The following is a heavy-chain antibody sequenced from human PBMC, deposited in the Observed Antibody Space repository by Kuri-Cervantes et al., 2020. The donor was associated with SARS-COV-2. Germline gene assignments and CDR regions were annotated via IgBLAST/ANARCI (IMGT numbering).Heavy chain of an antibody. Sequence: GGSLRLSCAASGFTFSSYWMHWVRQAPGKGLVWVSRINSDGSSTSYADSVKGRYTFSRDNAKNTLYLQMNSLRAEDTAVYYCARAGITGTTFYFDYWGQGTLVTVSS. J-gene: IGHJ4*02. CDR3: ARAGITGTTFYFDY. CDR1: GFTFSSYW. CDR2: INSDGSST. V-gene: IGHV3-74*01. D-gene: IGHD1-7*01.